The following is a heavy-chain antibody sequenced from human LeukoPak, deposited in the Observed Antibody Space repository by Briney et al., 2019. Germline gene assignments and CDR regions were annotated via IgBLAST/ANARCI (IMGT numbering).Heavy chain of an antibody. V-gene: IGHV4-34*01. CDR2: INHSGST. J-gene: IGHJ4*02. CDR1: GGSFSGYY. D-gene: IGHD7-27*01. CDR3: AITTGDPGNFDY. Sequence: KPSETLSLTCAVYGGSFSGYYWSWIRQPPGKGLEWIGEINHSGSTNYNPSLKSRVTISVDTSKNQFSLKLSSVTAADTAVYYCAITTGDPGNFDYWGQGTLVTVSS.